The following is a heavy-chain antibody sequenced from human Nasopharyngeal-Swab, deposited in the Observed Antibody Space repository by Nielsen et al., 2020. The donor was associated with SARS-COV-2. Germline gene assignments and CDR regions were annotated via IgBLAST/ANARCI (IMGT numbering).Heavy chain of an antibody. CDR2: IGTSGDT. CDR3: ARVPALIPYYYYGMDV. CDR1: GFIFSDYA. D-gene: IGHD2-21*01. Sequence: GGSLRLSCAASGFIFSDYAMNWVRQAPGKGLEWVSAIGTSGDTYGADSVKGRFTISRDNSKNTLYLQMNSLRAEDTAVYYCARVPALIPYYYYGMDVWGQGTTVTVSS. J-gene: IGHJ6*02. V-gene: IGHV3-23*01.